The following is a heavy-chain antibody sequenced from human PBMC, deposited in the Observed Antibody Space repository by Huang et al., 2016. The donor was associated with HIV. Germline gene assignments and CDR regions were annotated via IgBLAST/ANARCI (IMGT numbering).Heavy chain of an antibody. J-gene: IGHJ4*02. Sequence: QERLVESGGGVVQPGRSLRLSCTASGFTFSSYAMHWVRQAPGKWGEVVAVISYDGSNQHYVDSGKGRFTISRDNSKKMFYLQMNSLRMGDTAVYYCARGSAGVLWFGEMWGQGTLVTVSS. V-gene: IGHV3-30*04. CDR3: ARGSAGVLWFGEM. CDR2: ISYDGSNQ. CDR1: GFTFSSYA. D-gene: IGHD3-10*01.